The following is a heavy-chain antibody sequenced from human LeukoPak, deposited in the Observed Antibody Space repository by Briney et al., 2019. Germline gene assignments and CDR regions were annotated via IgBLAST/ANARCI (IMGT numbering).Heavy chain of an antibody. V-gene: IGHV1-18*01. Sequence: ASVKVSYKASGYTSTSYGISWVRQAPGQGLEWMGWISAYNGNTNYAQKLQGRVTMTTDTSTSTAYMELRSLRSDDTAVYYCARESTLLLWFGEGPYYFDYWGQGTLVTVSS. CDR1: GYTSTSYG. D-gene: IGHD3-10*01. CDR2: ISAYNGNT. J-gene: IGHJ4*02. CDR3: ARESTLLLWFGEGPYYFDY.